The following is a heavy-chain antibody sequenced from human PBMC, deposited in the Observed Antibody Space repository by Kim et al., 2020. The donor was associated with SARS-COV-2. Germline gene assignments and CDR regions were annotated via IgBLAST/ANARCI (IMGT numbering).Heavy chain of an antibody. CDR3: ARDYGGLGY. Sequence: SETLSLTCTVSGGSISSYYWSWIRQPPGKGLEWIGYMFNRWSTDYNPSLKSRATISVDTSKNQFSLKLSSVTAADTAVYYCARDYGGLGYWGQGTLVTVSS. J-gene: IGHJ4*02. CDR2: MFNRWST. D-gene: IGHD4-17*01. V-gene: IGHV4-59*01. CDR1: GGSISSYY.